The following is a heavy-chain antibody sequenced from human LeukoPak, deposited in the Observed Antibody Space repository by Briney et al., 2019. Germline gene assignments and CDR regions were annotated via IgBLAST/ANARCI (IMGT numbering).Heavy chain of an antibody. J-gene: IGHJ4*02. CDR3: ATPVDTAMDLDY. CDR2: ISAYNGNT. D-gene: IGHD5-18*01. Sequence: ASVKVSCKATGYTFTSYGISWVRQAPGQGLEWMGWISAYNGNTNYAQKLQGRVTMTTDTSTSTAYMELRSLRSEDTAVYYCATPVDTAMDLDYWGQGTLVTVSS. V-gene: IGHV1-18*01. CDR1: GYTFTSYG.